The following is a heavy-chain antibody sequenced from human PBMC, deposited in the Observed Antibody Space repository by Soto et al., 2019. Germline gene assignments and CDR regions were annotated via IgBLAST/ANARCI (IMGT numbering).Heavy chain of an antibody. V-gene: IGHV3-23*01. CDR2: ISGSGGST. J-gene: IGHJ4*02. CDR1: GFTFSSYA. Sequence: PGGSLRLSCAASGFTFSSYAVSWVRQAPGKGLEWVSAISGSGGSTYYADSVKGRFTISRDNSKNTLYLQMNSLRAEDTAVYYCAKVSGGSLLYVHFDYWGQGTLVTVSS. CDR3: AKVSGGSLLYVHFDY. D-gene: IGHD2-15*01.